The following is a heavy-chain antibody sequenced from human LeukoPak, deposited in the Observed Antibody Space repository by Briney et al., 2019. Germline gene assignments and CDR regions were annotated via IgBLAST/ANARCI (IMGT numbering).Heavy chain of an antibody. Sequence: PSETLSLTCAVYGGSFSGYYWSWIRQPPGKGLEWIGEINHSGSTNCNPSLKSRVTISVDTSKNQFSLKLSSVTAADTAVYYCARGDSPPGGVVVVAATPFDYWGQGTLVTVSS. D-gene: IGHD2-15*01. J-gene: IGHJ4*02. V-gene: IGHV4-34*01. CDR2: INHSGST. CDR1: GGSFSGYY. CDR3: ARGDSPPGGVVVVAATPFDY.